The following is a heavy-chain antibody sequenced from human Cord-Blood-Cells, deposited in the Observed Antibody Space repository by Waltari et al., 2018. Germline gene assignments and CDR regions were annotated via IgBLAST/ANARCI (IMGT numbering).Heavy chain of an antibody. CDR1: GGSFSGYY. V-gene: IGHV4-34*01. J-gene: IGHJ6*02. CDR2: INHSGSP. D-gene: IGHD2-2*02. CDR3: AGSYCSSTSGYTGDGMDV. Sequence: QVQLQQWGAGLLKPSETLSLTCAVYGGSFSGYYWSWIRQPPGKGLEWIGEINHSGSPNYNPSFKSRVTISVDTSKNQFSLKLSSVTAADTAVYYCAGSYCSSTSGYTGDGMDVWGQGTTVTVSS.